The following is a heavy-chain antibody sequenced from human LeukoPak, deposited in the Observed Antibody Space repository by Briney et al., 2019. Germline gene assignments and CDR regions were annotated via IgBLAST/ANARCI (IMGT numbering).Heavy chain of an antibody. CDR2: ISSSGGST. Sequence: PGGSLRLSCAASGFTFSSYAMSWVRQAPGKGLEWVSAISSSGGSTYYADSVKGRFTISRDNSKNTLFLQMNSLRAEDTAVYYCAKDDGGYYYDSSGYYLDAFDIWGQGTMVTVSS. J-gene: IGHJ3*02. V-gene: IGHV3-23*01. D-gene: IGHD3-22*01. CDR1: GFTFSSYA. CDR3: AKDDGGYYYDSSGYYLDAFDI.